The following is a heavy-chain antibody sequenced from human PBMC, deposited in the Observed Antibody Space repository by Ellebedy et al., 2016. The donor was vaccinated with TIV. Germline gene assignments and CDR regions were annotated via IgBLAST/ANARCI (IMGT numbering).Heavy chain of an antibody. V-gene: IGHV3-11*04. J-gene: IGHJ2*01. D-gene: IGHD3-9*01. CDR2: ISSSGSTI. CDR3: ARTQRRYFDWLSHWYFDL. Sequence: GESLKISXAASGFTFSDYYMSWIRQAPGKGLEWVSYISSSGSTIYYADSVKGRFTISRDNAKNSLYLQMNSLRVEDTAVYYCARTQRRYFDWLSHWYFDLWGRGTLVTVSS. CDR1: GFTFSDYY.